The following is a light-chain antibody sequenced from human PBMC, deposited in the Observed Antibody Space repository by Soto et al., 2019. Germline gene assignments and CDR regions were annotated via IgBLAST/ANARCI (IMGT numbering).Light chain of an antibody. CDR2: AAS. CDR1: QGVDSF. V-gene: IGKV1-8*01. J-gene: IGKJ2*02. CDR3: QQYYTYPCT. Sequence: AIRMTQSPSSFSASTGDRVTITCRANQGVDSFLAWYQQKPGEAPNLLIYAASTLQSGVPSRFSGSGSGTDFTLTISCLQSEDFATYYCQQYYTYPCTFGQGTKLEIK.